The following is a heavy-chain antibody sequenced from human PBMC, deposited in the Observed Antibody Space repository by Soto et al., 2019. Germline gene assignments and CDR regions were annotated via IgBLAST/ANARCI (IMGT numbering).Heavy chain of an antibody. CDR2: MNPNSGNT. Sequence: QVQLVQSGAEVKKPGASVKVSCKASGYTFTSDDINWVRQATGQGLEWMGWMNPNSGNTGYAQKFQGRVTMTRNTSISTAYMELSSLRSEDTAVYYCARVGIEMATLGDYFEYWGQGTLVTVSS. V-gene: IGHV1-8*01. CDR1: GYTFTSDD. D-gene: IGHD5-12*01. J-gene: IGHJ4*02. CDR3: ARVGIEMATLGDYFEY.